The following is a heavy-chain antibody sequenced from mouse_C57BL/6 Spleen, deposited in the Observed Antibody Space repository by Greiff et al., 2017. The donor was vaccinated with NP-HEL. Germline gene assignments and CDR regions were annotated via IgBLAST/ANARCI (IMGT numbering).Heavy chain of an antibody. Sequence: VQLQQSGAELVRPGASVTLSCKASGYTFTDYEMHWVKQTPVHGLEWIGAIDPETGGTAYNQKFKGKAILTADKSSSTAYMELRSLTSEDSAVYYCTRSGLGRPHYYAMDYWGQGTSVTVSS. CDR2: IDPETGGT. V-gene: IGHV1-15*01. CDR1: GYTFTDYE. CDR3: TRSGLGRPHYYAMDY. J-gene: IGHJ4*01. D-gene: IGHD4-1*01.